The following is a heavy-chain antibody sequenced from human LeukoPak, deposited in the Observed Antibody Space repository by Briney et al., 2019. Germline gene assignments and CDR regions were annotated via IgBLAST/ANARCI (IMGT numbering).Heavy chain of an antibody. Sequence: PGGSLRLSCAASGFTFSTYSMNWVRQAPGKGLEWVSFISSSSGSIYYADSVKGRFTISRDNAKNSLYLQMNSLRAEDTAVYYCASYGDYTRGWGQGTLVTVSS. CDR2: ISSSSGSI. CDR3: ASYGDYTRG. CDR1: GFTFSTYS. V-gene: IGHV3-48*04. J-gene: IGHJ4*02. D-gene: IGHD4-17*01.